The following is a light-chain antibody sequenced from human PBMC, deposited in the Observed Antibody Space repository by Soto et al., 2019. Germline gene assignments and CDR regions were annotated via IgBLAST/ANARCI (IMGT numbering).Light chain of an antibody. V-gene: IGKV1-39*01. J-gene: IGKJ1*01. CDR2: AAS. CDR3: QQGLSTPPT. Sequence: DIQMTQSPSSLSASVGDRVTITCRASQSIRSYLNWYQQKPGNATKLLIYAASSLQSGVPSRFSGSGSGTDFTLNISSLQPEDFAIYYCQQGLSTPPTFGQGTKVEIK. CDR1: QSIRSY.